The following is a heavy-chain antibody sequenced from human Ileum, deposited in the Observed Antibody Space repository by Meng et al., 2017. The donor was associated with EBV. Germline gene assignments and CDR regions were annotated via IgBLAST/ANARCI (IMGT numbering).Heavy chain of an antibody. D-gene: IGHD2-21*02. J-gene: IGHJ4*02. Sequence: QVQLQESGPGRVKPSETLSLTCSGSNGSVSSYGYYWTWIRQPPGKGLEWIGYMSYTGSTNYKSTLKSRVTISVDKSKNQFSLKLSSVTAADTAVYYCARERGGGDRGIQWGQGTLVTVSS. CDR1: NGSVSSYGYY. V-gene: IGHV4-61*08. CDR2: MSYTGST. CDR3: ARERGGGDRGIQ.